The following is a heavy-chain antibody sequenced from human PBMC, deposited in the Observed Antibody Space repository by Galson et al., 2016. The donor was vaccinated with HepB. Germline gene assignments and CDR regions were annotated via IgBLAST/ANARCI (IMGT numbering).Heavy chain of an antibody. J-gene: IGHJ4*02. CDR3: AAHDTGHFDY. CDR2: IWYDGSNK. D-gene: IGHD5-18*01. Sequence: SLRLSCAASGFTFRSFGMHWVRQAPGKGLEWVAVIWYDGSNKYYGDSVKGRFTISRDNSKNTLYLQMNSLGPEDTAVYYCAAHDTGHFDYWGQGTVVTVSS. V-gene: IGHV3-33*01. CDR1: GFTFRSFG.